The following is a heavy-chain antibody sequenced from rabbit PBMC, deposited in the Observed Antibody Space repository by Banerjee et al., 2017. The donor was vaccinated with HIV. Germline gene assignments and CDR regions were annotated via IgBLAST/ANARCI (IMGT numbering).Heavy chain of an antibody. CDR2: IYTGSGTT. V-gene: IGHV1S45*01. J-gene: IGHJ4*01. Sequence: GDLVKPEGSLTLTCTASGFSFSSWICWVRQAPGKGLEWIACIYTGSGTTYYATWAKGRFTISKASWTTVTLQMTSLTAADTASYFCARDLAGVIGWNFNLWGQGTLVTVS. CDR1: GFSFSSW. D-gene: IGHD4-1*01. CDR3: ARDLAGVIGWNFNL.